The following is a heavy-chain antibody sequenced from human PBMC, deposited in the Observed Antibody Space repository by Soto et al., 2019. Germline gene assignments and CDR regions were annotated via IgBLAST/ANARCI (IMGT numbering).Heavy chain of an antibody. V-gene: IGHV1-18*01. CDR3: ARDLLPYFDWRVQESDYYYYYGMDV. J-gene: IGHJ6*02. CDR1: GYTFSTYG. D-gene: IGHD3-9*01. Sequence: RASVKVSCKASGYTFSTYGISWVRQAPGQGLEWMGWISTYNGDTNYAQKVQGRVTMTADTSTTTAYMELRSLRSDDTAMYYCARDLLPYFDWRVQESDYYYYYGMDVWGQGTTVTVSS. CDR2: ISTYNGDT.